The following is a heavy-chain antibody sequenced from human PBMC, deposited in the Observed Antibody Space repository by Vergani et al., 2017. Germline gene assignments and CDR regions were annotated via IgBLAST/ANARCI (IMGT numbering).Heavy chain of an antibody. D-gene: IGHD3-10*01. CDR3: AKQYFVSGNYLLDY. V-gene: IGHV3-23*01. Sequence: EVQLLESGGGLVQPGGSLRLICAASEFTFSNYAMNWVRQAPGKGLEWVSGISGSGVSAYYTDSVKGRFTISRDNSKNMLFLQMNNLRTEDTAIYYCAKQYFVSGNYLLDYWGQGTLVTVSS. CDR2: ISGSGVSA. CDR1: EFTFSNYA. J-gene: IGHJ4*02.